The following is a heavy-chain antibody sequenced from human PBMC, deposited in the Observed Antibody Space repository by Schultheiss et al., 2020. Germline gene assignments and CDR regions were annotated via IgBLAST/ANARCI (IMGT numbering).Heavy chain of an antibody. CDR3: ARDPRLDLSSGQPVNWFDP. V-gene: IGHV1-2*06. Sequence: ASVKVSCKASGYTFTDYFIHWVRQAPGQGLEWMGRINPNSGGTNYAQKFQGRVTMTRDTSISTAYMELSRLRSDDTAVYYCARDPRLDLSSGQPVNWFDPWGQGTLVTVSS. CDR1: GYTFTDYF. CDR2: INPNSGGT. J-gene: IGHJ5*02. D-gene: IGHD3-3*01.